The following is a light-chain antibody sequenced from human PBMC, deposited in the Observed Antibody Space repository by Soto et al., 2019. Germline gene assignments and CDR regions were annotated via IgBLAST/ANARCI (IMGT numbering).Light chain of an antibody. CDR3: QQYNNWPPFT. CDR1: QSVSSN. V-gene: IGKV3-15*01. J-gene: IGKJ2*01. CDR2: GAS. Sequence: ETMMTQSPATLSVSPGERATLSCRASQSVSSNLAWYQQKPGQAPRLLIYGASTRATGIPARFSGSGSGTEFTLTISSLQSEDFAVYYCQQYNNWPPFTFGQGTKVDIK.